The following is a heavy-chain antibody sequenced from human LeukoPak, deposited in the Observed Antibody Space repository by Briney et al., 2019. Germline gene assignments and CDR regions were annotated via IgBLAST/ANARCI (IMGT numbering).Heavy chain of an antibody. J-gene: IGHJ3*02. CDR2: IIPILGIA. D-gene: IGHD3-22*01. CDR3: ARDLPYDSSGYSAAFDI. V-gene: IGHV1-69*04. CDR1: GGTFSIYT. Sequence: GASVKVSCKASGGTFSIYTISWVRQAPGQGLEWMGRIIPILGIANYAQKFQGRVTITADKSTSTAYMELSSLRSEDTAVYYCARDLPYDSSGYSAAFDIWGQGTMVTVSS.